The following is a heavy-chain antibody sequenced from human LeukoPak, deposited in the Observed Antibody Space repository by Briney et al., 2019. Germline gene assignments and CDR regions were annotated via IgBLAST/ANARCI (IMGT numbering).Heavy chain of an antibody. CDR2: ISYDGSNK. CDR3: ARDPGPAAKYYSDY. D-gene: IGHD2-2*01. Sequence: GGSLRLSRAASGFTFSSYAMHWVRQAPGKGLEWVAVISYDGSNKYYADSVKGRFTISRDNSKNTLYLQMNSLRAEDTAVYYCARDPGPAAKYYSDYWGQGTLVTVSS. CDR1: GFTFSSYA. J-gene: IGHJ4*02. V-gene: IGHV3-30*04.